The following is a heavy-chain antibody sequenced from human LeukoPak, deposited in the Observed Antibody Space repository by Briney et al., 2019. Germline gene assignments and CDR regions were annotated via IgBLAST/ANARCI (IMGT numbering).Heavy chain of an antibody. J-gene: IGHJ4*02. CDR2: ISICGSTI. Sequence: GGSLRLSCAASGFTFSSYEMNWVRQAPGKGLEWVSYISICGSTIYYADSVKGRFTISRDNPKTSLYLQMNSLRAEDTAVYYCARGPSSRDQLPFDYWGQGTLVTVSS. CDR3: ARGPSSRDQLPFDY. CDR1: GFTFSSYE. D-gene: IGHD2-2*01. V-gene: IGHV3-48*03.